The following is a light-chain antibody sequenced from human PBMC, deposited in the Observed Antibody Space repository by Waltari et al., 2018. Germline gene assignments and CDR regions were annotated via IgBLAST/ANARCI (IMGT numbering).Light chain of an antibody. CDR1: SSAVGGYNY. CDR2: EVN. Sequence: QSALTQPASVSGSPGQSITISCTGTSSAVGGYNYVSWYQQHPGKGPKLMIYEVNNRPSGVSNRFSGSKSGNTASLTISGLQAEDEADYYCSSYTSSSTVVFGGGTKLTV. CDR3: SSYTSSSTVV. V-gene: IGLV2-14*01. J-gene: IGLJ2*01.